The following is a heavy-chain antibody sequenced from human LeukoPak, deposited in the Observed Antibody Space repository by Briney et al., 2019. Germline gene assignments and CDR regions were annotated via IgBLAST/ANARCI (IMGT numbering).Heavy chain of an antibody. Sequence: ASVKVSCKASGYTFTSYGISWVRQAPGQGLEWMGWISAYNGNTNYAQKLQGRVTMTTDTSTSTAYMELRSLRSDDTAVYYCASLTDDSSGRGYAFDIWGQGTMVTVSS. CDR3: ASLTDDSSGRGYAFDI. CDR2: ISAYNGNT. V-gene: IGHV1-18*01. CDR1: GYTFTSYG. D-gene: IGHD3-22*01. J-gene: IGHJ3*02.